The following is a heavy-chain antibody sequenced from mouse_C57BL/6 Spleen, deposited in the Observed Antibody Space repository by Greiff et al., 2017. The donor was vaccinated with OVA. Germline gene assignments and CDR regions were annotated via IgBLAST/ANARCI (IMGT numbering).Heavy chain of an antibody. CDR3: ARGQVFYGSSYGYFDV. CDR1: GFTFSSYT. V-gene: IGHV5-9*01. D-gene: IGHD1-1*01. Sequence: EVQLVESGGGLVKPGGSLKLSCAASGFTFSSYTLSWVRQTPEKRLEWVATISGGGGNTYYPDSVKGRFTISRDNAKNTLYLQMSSLRSEDTALYYCARGQVFYGSSYGYFDVWGTGTTVTVSS. CDR2: ISGGGGNT. J-gene: IGHJ1*03.